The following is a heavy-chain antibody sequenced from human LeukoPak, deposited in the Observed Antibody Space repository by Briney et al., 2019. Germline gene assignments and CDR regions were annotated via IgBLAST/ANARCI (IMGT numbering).Heavy chain of an antibody. V-gene: IGHV4-39*01. Sequence: SETLSLTCTVSGGSISSSSYYWGWIRQPPGKGLEWIGSIYYSGSTYYNPSPKSRVTISVDTSKNQFSLKLSSVTAADTAVYYCARLETTVTTRWNDAFDIWGQGTMVTVSS. J-gene: IGHJ3*02. CDR1: GGSISSSSYY. CDR3: ARLETTVTTRWNDAFDI. CDR2: IYYSGST. D-gene: IGHD4-17*01.